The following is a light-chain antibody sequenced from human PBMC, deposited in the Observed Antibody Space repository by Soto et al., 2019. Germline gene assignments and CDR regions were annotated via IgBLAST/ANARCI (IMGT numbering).Light chain of an antibody. CDR3: QQYNNWPFS. Sequence: EIVITQSPATLAVSPGERATLSCSASQSVSTNLGWYQQKPGQAPRLLIYGASTRATGIPARFSGSRSGTDFTLTISGLQSEDSAVYFCQQYNNWPFSFGQGTRLEIK. CDR1: QSVSTN. J-gene: IGKJ5*01. CDR2: GAS. V-gene: IGKV3-15*01.